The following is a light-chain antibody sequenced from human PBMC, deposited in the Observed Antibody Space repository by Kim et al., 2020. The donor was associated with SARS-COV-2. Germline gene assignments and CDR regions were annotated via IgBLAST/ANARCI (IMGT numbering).Light chain of an antibody. Sequence: SPGEPADLACIASRTGGSNFLAWFQQKPGQAPKPLIFGASRRATGVPDMFSGCGAGTDCTLSISSLRPEDFAVYDGYQYDSYPRTFGQGTKVDIK. V-gene: IGKV3-20*01. CDR3: YQYDSYPRT. J-gene: IGKJ1*01. CDR2: GAS. CDR1: RTGGSNF.